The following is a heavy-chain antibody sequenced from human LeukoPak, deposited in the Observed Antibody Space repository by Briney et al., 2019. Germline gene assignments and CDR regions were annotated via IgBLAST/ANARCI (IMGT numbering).Heavy chain of an antibody. CDR2: ISSSGITI. Sequence: PGGSLRLSCAASGFTFSSYEMNWVRQAPGKGLEWVSYISSSGITIYYADSVKGRFTISRDNAKNSLYLHMNSLRAEDTAVYYCARGRSSGWWRGAFDIWGQGTMVTVSS. V-gene: IGHV3-48*03. J-gene: IGHJ3*02. CDR1: GFTFSSYE. D-gene: IGHD6-19*01. CDR3: ARGRSSGWWRGAFDI.